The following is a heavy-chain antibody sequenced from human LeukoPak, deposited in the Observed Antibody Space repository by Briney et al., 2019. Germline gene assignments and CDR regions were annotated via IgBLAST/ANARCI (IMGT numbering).Heavy chain of an antibody. D-gene: IGHD2-2*02. CDR3: AKRDCSSTSCYKYGMDV. Sequence: SETLSLTCTVSGGSISSSGYYWSWIRQHPGKGLEWIGYIYYSGSTYYNPSLKSRVTISVDTSKNQFSLKPSSVTAADTAVYYCAKRDCSSTSCYKYGMDVWGKGTTVTVSS. CDR1: GGSISSSGYY. J-gene: IGHJ6*04. CDR2: IYYSGST. V-gene: IGHV4-31*03.